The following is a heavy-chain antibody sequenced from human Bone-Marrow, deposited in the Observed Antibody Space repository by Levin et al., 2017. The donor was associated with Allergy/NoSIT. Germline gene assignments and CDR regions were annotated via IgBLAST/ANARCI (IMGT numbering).Heavy chain of an antibody. CDR3: ARVSSTGGGSNTRSWNFDS. D-gene: IGHD2-8*02. J-gene: IGHJ4*02. CDR1: GVSITITNGNYY. V-gene: IGHV4-30-4*01. CDR2: IYYSGTT. Sequence: KPSETLSLTCSVSGVSITITNGNYYWNWTRQHPGKGLEWIGNIYYSGTTSYNASLKSRVTISVDTSKNQFSLKVISVTAADTAVYYCARVSSTGGGSNTRSWNFDSWGQGTLVRVYS.